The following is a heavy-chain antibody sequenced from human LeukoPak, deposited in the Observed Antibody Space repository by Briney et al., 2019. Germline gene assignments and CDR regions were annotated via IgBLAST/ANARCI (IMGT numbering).Heavy chain of an antibody. J-gene: IGHJ5*02. CDR3: ARDRFYLNWNYAYGWFDP. D-gene: IGHD1-7*01. CDR2: TYYRSKWYN. CDR1: GDSVSSNSAA. Sequence: SQTLSLTCAISGDSVSSNSAAWNWIRQSPSRGLEWLGRTYYRSKWYNDYAVSVKSRITINPDTSKNQFSLQLNSVTPEDTAVYYCARDRFYLNWNYAYGWFDPWGQGTLVTVSS. V-gene: IGHV6-1*01.